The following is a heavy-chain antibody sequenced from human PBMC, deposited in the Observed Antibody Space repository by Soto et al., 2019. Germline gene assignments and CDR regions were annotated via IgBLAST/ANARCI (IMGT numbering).Heavy chain of an antibody. CDR2: IFYSGTT. Sequence: QVQLQESGPGLVKPSQTLSLNCTVSGGSISRSANYWSWLRQPPGQGLEWIGYIFYSGTTYYGPSLQSRVSISVDTSKNQFPLRLNSVTATDTAVYYCATVSGNAFAIWGQGTMVTVSS. V-gene: IGHV4-30-4*01. D-gene: IGHD2-15*01. CDR3: ATVSGNAFAI. J-gene: IGHJ3*02. CDR1: GGSISRSANY.